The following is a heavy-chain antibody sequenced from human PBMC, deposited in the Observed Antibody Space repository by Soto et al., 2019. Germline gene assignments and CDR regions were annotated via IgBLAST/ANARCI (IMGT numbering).Heavy chain of an antibody. CDR3: ARTYGSGDYFLPFEY. D-gene: IGHD3-10*01. J-gene: IGHJ4*02. CDR1: GYMFNTYG. V-gene: IGHV1-18*01. CDR2: ISVYNGNI. Sequence: QVQLLQSGAEVKKPGASVKVSCKASGYMFNTYGITWLRQAPGQGLEWMGWISVYNGNIDYAQKFEGRVTMTIDTSTSTAYMELKSLTSDDTAVYYCARTYGSGDYFLPFEYWGQGTPVSVSS.